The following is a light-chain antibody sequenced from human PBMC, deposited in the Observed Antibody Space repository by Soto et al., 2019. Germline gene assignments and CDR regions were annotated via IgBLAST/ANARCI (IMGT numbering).Light chain of an antibody. J-gene: IGKJ1*01. CDR3: QQYGSSPLT. V-gene: IGKV3-20*01. Sequence: TQSPGTLALSPGDRATLSFRASQSVSSSYFAWYQQKPGQAPRLLIYGASSRATGIPDRFSGSGSGTDFTLTISRLEPEDFAVYYCQQYGSSPLTFGQGTKVDIK. CDR1: QSVSSSY. CDR2: GAS.